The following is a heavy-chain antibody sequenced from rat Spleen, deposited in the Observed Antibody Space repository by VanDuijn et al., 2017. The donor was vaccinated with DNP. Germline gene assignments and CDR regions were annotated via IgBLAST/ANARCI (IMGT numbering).Heavy chain of an antibody. V-gene: IGHV5-27*01. CDR3: TKDAFDY. J-gene: IGHJ2*01. CDR1: GFSFSIFD. CDR2: ITSSGGST. Sequence: EVQLVDSGGGLVQPGGSLKLSCAASGFSFSIFDMAWVRQAPMKGLEWVASITSSGGSTYYPDSVKGRFTISRDNAKNTLYLQMESLRSEDTATYYCTKDAFDYWGQGGMVTVSS.